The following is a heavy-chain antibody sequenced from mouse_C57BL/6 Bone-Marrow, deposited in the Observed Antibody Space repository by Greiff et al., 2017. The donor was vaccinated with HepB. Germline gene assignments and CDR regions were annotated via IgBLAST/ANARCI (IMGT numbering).Heavy chain of an antibody. Sequence: EVMLVESGGGLVKPGGSLKLSCAASGFTFSSYAISWVRQTPEKRLEWVATISDGGSYTYYPDNVKGRFTISRDNAKNNLYLQMSHLKSEDTAMYYCARGGMVTGAYWGQGTLVTVSA. CDR1: GFTFSSYA. V-gene: IGHV5-4*03. D-gene: IGHD2-3*01. CDR3: ARGGMVTGAY. J-gene: IGHJ3*01. CDR2: ISDGGSYT.